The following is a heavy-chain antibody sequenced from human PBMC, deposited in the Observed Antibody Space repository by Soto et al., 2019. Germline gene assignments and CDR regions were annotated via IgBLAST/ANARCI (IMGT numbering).Heavy chain of an antibody. V-gene: IGHV1-18*01. D-gene: IGHD2-2*02. J-gene: IGHJ1*01. CDR2: TSAYNGNT. CDR1: GYTFTNYG. CDR3: AKVCYTGANFAH. Sequence: QVQLVQSGGEVKRPGASVKVSCKTSGYTFTNYGISWVRQAPGRGLEWLGWTSAYNGNTNYAQKFQDRVTMTTDTPTSNVYRELRSRNSGDTAVYNSAKVCYTGANFAHWGRWPLVTVSS.